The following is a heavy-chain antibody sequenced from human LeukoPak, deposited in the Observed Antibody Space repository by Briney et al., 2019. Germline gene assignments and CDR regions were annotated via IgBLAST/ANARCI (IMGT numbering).Heavy chain of an antibody. Sequence: ASVKVSCKTSGYIFTNHGISWVRQAPGQGLESMAWISAYNGNTEYSQNFQGRVTMTMDTSTSTAYMELKSLTADDTAIYYCAREPGVAAAAVPFDYWGQGTLVTVSS. CDR2: ISAYNGNT. J-gene: IGHJ4*02. CDR3: AREPGVAAAAVPFDY. D-gene: IGHD6-19*01. CDR1: GYIFTNHG. V-gene: IGHV1-18*01.